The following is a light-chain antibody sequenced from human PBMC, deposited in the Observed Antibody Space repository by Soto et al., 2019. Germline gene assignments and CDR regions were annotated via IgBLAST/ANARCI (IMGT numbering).Light chain of an antibody. V-gene: IGLV1-40*01. CDR1: SSNIGAGYD. CDR2: VNI. J-gene: IGLJ1*01. Sequence: QPVLTQPPSVSGAPGQRVTISCTGSSSNIGAGYDVHWYQQLPGTAPKLLIYVNINRPSGVPDRFSGSKSGTSASLAITGLQAEDEADYYCQSYDSSLSGSRVFGTGTKLTVL. CDR3: QSYDSSLSGSRV.